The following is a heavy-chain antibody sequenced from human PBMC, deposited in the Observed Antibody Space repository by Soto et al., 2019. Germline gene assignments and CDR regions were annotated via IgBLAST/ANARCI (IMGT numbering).Heavy chain of an antibody. CDR3: ARSPRGSPYFDY. D-gene: IGHD6-13*01. V-gene: IGHV5-51*01. CDR1: GYTFSNFW. CDR2: IYPGDHET. Sequence: GESLKISCQCSGYTFSNFWIGWVRQLPGKGLEWMGIIYPGDHETRYSPSFHGKVTISADKSINTAYLQWNSLEASDTAFYFCARSPRGSPYFDYWGQGALVTVS. J-gene: IGHJ4*02.